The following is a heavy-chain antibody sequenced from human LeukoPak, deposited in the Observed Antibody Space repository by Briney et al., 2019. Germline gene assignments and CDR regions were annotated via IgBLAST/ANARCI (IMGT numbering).Heavy chain of an antibody. CDR1: GFIFSNYW. Sequence: PGGSLRLSCAASGFIFSNYWMNWVRQTPGKGLEWVANIKKDGSEKYYVDSVKGRFTISRDNAKNSLYLQMNSLRAEDTAVYFCARFAYCGSNCWYYFDYWGQGTLVTVSS. V-gene: IGHV3-7*03. CDR2: IKKDGSEK. CDR3: ARFAYCGSNCWYYFDY. D-gene: IGHD2-21*02. J-gene: IGHJ4*02.